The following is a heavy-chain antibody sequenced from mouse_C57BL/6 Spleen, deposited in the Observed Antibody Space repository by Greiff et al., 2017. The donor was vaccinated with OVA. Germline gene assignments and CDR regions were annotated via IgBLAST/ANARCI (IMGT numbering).Heavy chain of an antibody. CDR2: IYPGDGDT. D-gene: IGHD2-5*01. V-gene: IGHV1-80*01. J-gene: IGHJ3*01. CDR1: GYAFSSYW. CDR3: ARDSNYEFAH. Sequence: VMLVESGAELVKPGASVKISCKASGYAFSSYWMNWVKQRPGKGLEWIGQIYPGDGDTNYNGKFKGKATLTADKSSSTAYMQLSSLTSEDSAVYFCARDSNYEFAHWGQGTLVTVSA.